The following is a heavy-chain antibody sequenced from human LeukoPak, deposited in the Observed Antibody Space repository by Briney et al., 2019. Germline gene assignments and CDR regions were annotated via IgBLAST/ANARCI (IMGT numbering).Heavy chain of an antibody. J-gene: IGHJ4*02. D-gene: IGHD1-26*01. CDR1: GFTFSNYW. Sequence: GGSLRLSCAASGFTFSNYWMGWVRQAPGKGLERVANIKQDGSEKYYVDSVKGRFTISRDNAKKSLYLRMNSLRAEDTAVYHCARDKSVGATPFDYWGQGTLVTVSS. V-gene: IGHV3-7*05. CDR3: ARDKSVGATPFDY. CDR2: IKQDGSEK.